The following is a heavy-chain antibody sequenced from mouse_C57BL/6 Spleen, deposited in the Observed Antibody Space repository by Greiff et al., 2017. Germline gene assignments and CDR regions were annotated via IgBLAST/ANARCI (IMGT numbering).Heavy chain of an antibody. CDR1: GFTFSSYA. J-gene: IGHJ2*01. CDR3: ARDNFDY. CDR2: ISDGGSYT. Sequence: EVKLMESGGGLVKPGGSLKLSCAASGFTFSSYAMSWVRQTPEKRLEWVATISDGGSYTYYPDNVKGRFTISRDNAKNNLYLQMRHLKSEDTAMYYCARDNFDYWGQGTTLTVSS. V-gene: IGHV5-4*01.